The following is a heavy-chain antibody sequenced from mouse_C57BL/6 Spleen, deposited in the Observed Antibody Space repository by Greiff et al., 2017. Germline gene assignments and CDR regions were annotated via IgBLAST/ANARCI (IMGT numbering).Heavy chain of an antibody. CDR2: INPSSGYT. CDR3: ARDWDGYFDV. J-gene: IGHJ1*03. D-gene: IGHD4-1*01. V-gene: IGHV1-4*01. Sequence: QVQLKESGAELARPGASVKMSCKASGYTFTSYTMHWVKQRPGQGLEWIGYINPSSGYTKYNQKFKDTAILTADKSSSTAYMQLSSLTSEDSAVYYCARDWDGYFDVWGTGTTVTVSS. CDR1: GYTFTSYT.